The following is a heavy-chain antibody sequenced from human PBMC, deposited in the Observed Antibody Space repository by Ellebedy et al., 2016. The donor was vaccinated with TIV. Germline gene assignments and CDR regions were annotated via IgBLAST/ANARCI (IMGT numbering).Heavy chain of an antibody. Sequence: SETLSLTXAVSGGSISSGGYSWSWIRQPPGKGLEWIGYIYHSGSTYYNPSLKSRVTISVDTSKNQFSLKLSSVTAADTAVYYCARARPMVRGVNDAFDIWGQGTMVTVSS. CDR1: GGSISSGGYS. CDR2: IYHSGST. D-gene: IGHD3-10*01. CDR3: ARARPMVRGVNDAFDI. J-gene: IGHJ3*02. V-gene: IGHV4-30-2*01.